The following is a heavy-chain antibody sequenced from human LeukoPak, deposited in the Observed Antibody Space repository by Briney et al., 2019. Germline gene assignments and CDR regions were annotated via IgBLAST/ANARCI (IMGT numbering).Heavy chain of an antibody. J-gene: IGHJ5*02. D-gene: IGHD3-3*01. CDR2: MNPNSGNT. CDR1: GYTFTSYG. Sequence: ASVKVSCKASGYTFTSYGISWVRQATGQGLEWMGWMNPNSGNTGYAQKFQGRVTITRNTSISTAYMELSSLRSEDTAVYYCARGANYDFWSGYYFSYWFDPWGQGTLVTVSS. CDR3: ARGANYDFWSGYYFSYWFDP. V-gene: IGHV1-8*03.